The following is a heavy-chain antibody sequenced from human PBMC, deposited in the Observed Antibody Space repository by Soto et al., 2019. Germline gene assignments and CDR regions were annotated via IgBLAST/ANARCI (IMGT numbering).Heavy chain of an antibody. CDR2: IGAYNGNT. CDR3: ARCYCSVGSCYTCWHFDL. CDR1: GYTFADYG. Sequence: QAQLVQSGAEVKKPGASVKVSCQAGGYTFADYGISWVRQAPGQGLEWMGWIGAYNGNTNYAQNHQDSVTMTTDTSTNTAYMELRSLRSDDTALYYCARCYCSVGSCYTCWHFDLWGRGTLLTVSS. J-gene: IGHJ2*01. D-gene: IGHD2-15*01. V-gene: IGHV1-18*01.